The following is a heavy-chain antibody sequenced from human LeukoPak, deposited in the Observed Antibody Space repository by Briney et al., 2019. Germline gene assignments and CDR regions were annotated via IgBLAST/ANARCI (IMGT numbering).Heavy chain of an antibody. CDR1: GGSISSYY. D-gene: IGHD1-7*01. CDR3: ASQYNWNYEDY. J-gene: IGHJ4*02. Sequence: SETLSLTCTVSGGSISSYYWSWIRQPPGKGLEWIGYIYYSGSTYYNPSLKSRVTISVDTSKNQFSLKLSSVTAADTAVYYCASQYNWNYEDYWGQGTLVTVSS. CDR2: IYYSGST. V-gene: IGHV4-59*12.